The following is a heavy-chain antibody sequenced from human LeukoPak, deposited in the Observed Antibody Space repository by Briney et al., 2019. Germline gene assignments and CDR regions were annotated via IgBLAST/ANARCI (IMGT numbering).Heavy chain of an antibody. CDR2: IDPNSGGT. V-gene: IGHV1-2*02. J-gene: IGHJ4*02. D-gene: IGHD3-3*01. CDR1: GYTFTGYY. CDR3: ARGVTIFGVATITFGY. Sequence: GASVKVSCKASGYTFTGYYMHWVRQAPGQGLEWMGWIDPNSGGTNYAQKFQGRVTMTRDTSISTAYMELSRLRSDDTAVYYCARGVTIFGVATITFGYWGQGTLVTVSS.